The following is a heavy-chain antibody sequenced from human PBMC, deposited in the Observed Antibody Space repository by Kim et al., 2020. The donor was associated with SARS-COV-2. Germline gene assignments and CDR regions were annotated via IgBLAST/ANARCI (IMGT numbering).Heavy chain of an antibody. Sequence: GGSLRLSCAASGFTFSSYAMSWVRQAPGKGLEWVSAISGSGGSTYYADSVKGRFTISRDNSKNTLYLQMNSLRAEDTAVYYCAKAGGYCSSTSCYGGQWGQGTLVTVSS. D-gene: IGHD2-2*01. CDR1: GFTFSSYA. J-gene: IGHJ4*02. CDR2: ISGSGGST. V-gene: IGHV3-23*01. CDR3: AKAGGYCSSTSCYGGQ.